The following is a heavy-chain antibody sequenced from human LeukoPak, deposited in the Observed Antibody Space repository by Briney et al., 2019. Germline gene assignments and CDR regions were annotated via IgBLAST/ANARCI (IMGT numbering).Heavy chain of an antibody. V-gene: IGHV3-21*01. CDR2: ISSSSSYI. J-gene: IGHJ6*03. CDR1: GFTFSSYS. D-gene: IGHD3-22*01. Sequence: PGGSLRLSCAASGFTFSSYSMNWVRQAPGKGLEWVSSISSSSSYIYYADSVKGRFTISRDNAKNSLYLQMNSLRAEDTAVYYCARGGGDSSGYYYFPYYYYYYYMDVWGKGTTVTVSS. CDR3: ARGGGDSSGYYYFPYYYYYYYMDV.